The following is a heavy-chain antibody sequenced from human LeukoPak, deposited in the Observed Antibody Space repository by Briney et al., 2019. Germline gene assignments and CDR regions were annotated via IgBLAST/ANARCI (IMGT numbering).Heavy chain of an antibody. CDR2: INHSGST. CDR1: GGSFSGYY. CDR3: ARSSLLWFGELLFYSGGDFDY. Sequence: PSETLSLTCAVYGGSFSGYYWSWIRQPPGKGLEWIGEINHSGSTNYNPSLKSRVTISVDTSKNQFSLKLSSVTAADTAVYYCARSSLLWFGELLFYSGGDFDYWGQGTLVTVSS. D-gene: IGHD3-10*01. V-gene: IGHV4-34*01. J-gene: IGHJ4*02.